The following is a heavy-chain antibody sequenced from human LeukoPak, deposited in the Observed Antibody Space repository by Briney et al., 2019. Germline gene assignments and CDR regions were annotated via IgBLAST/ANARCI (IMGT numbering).Heavy chain of an antibody. V-gene: IGHV3-7*03. D-gene: IGHD6-13*01. CDR1: GFTFSSYW. CDR2: IKQDGSEK. CDR3: ARDRPGYSSSWPYGMDV. Sequence: GGSLRLSCAASGFTFSSYWMSWVRQAPGKGLEWVANIKQDGSEKYYVDSAKGRFTISRDNAKNSLYLQMNSLRAEDTAVYYCARDRPGYSSSWPYGMDVWGQGTTVTVSS. J-gene: IGHJ6*02.